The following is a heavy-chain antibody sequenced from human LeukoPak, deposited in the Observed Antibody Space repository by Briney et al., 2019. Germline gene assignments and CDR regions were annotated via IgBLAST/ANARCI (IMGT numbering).Heavy chain of an antibody. D-gene: IGHD6-6*01. CDR2: ISSSSSYI. CDR1: GFTFSSYS. Sequence: GGSLRLSCAASGFTFSSYSMNWVRQAPGKGLEWVSFISSSSSYIYYADSVKGRFTISRDNAKNSLYLQMNSLRAEDTAVYYCARHIAARHLPYGMDVWGQGTTVTVSS. V-gene: IGHV3-21*01. J-gene: IGHJ6*02. CDR3: ARHIAARHLPYGMDV.